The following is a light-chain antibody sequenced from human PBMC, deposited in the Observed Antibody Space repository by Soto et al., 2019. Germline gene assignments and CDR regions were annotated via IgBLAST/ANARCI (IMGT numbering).Light chain of an antibody. Sequence: QSALTQPASVSGSRGQSITISCTGTSSDVGGYNSVSWYQQHPGKAPKLMIYEVNNRPSGVSNRFSGSKSGNTASLTISGLQAEDEADYYCNSYTSSTTYVFGTGTKVTVL. CDR2: EVN. CDR1: SSDVGGYNS. J-gene: IGLJ1*01. V-gene: IGLV2-14*01. CDR3: NSYTSSTTYV.